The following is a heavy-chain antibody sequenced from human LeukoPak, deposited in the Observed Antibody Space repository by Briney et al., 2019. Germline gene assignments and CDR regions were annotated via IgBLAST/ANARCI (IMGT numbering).Heavy chain of an antibody. J-gene: IGHJ4*02. CDR1: GGSISSYY. CDR3: ARGGPYSSSDY. CDR2: IYYSGST. V-gene: IGHV4-59*01. Sequence: SETLSLTCTVSGGSISSYYWSWIRQPPGKGLEWIGYIYYSGSTNYNPSLKSRVTISVDTSKNQFSLKLSSVTAADTAVYYRARGGPYSSSDYWGQGTLVTVSS. D-gene: IGHD6-6*01.